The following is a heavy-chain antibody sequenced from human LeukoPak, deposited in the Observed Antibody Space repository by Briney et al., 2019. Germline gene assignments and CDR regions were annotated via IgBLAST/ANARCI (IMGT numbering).Heavy chain of an antibody. CDR1: GFTFSSYA. CDR2: ISGSGGST. D-gene: IGHD3-10*01. Sequence: PGGSLRLSCAASGFTFSSYAMSWVRQAPGKGLEWVSAISGSGGSTYYADSVKGRFTISRDNSKNTLYLQMNSLRAEDTAVYYCANYGSGSYSFDYWGQGTLVPVSS. J-gene: IGHJ4*02. V-gene: IGHV3-23*01. CDR3: ANYGSGSYSFDY.